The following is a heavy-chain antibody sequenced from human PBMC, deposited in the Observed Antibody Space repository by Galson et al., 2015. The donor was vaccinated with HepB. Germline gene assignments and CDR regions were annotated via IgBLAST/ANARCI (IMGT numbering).Heavy chain of an antibody. CDR2: ISYDGSNK. CDR3: ARVGGYTFHHGMDV. Sequence: LRLSCAASGFTFSSYAMHWVRQAPGKGLEWVAVISYDGSNKYYPDSVKGRFAISRDNSKNTLYLQMNSLRAEDTAMYYCARVGGYTFHHGMDVWGQGTTVTVSS. CDR1: GFTFSSYA. D-gene: IGHD5-12*01. V-gene: IGHV3-30*09. J-gene: IGHJ6*02.